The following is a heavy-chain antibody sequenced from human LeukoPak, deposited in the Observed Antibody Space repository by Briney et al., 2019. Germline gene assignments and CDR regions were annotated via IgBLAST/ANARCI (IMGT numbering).Heavy chain of an antibody. J-gene: IGHJ4*02. V-gene: IGHV3-15*01. CDR1: GFTFSNAW. D-gene: IGHD4-17*01. Sequence: GGSLRLSCAASGFTFSNAWMSWVRQAPGKGLEWVGRIKSKTDGGTTDYAAPVKGRFTISRDDSKSTLYLQMNGLKTEDTAVYYCTVRGETTVTTVDYWGQGTLVTVSS. CDR3: TVRGETTVTTVDY. CDR2: IKSKTDGGTT.